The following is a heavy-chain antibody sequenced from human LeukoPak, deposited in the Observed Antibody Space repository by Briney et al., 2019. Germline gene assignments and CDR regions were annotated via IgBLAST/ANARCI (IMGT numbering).Heavy chain of an antibody. CDR2: ISGSGGST. CDR3: TTGASYYDSTGSTFQH. V-gene: IGHV3-23*01. Sequence: GGSLRLSCAASGFTFSNYAMSWVRQAPGKGLEWVSAISGSGGSTYYADSVKGRFTISRDNSKNTLYLQMNSLRAEDTAVYYCTTGASYYDSTGSTFQHWGQGTLVTVSS. CDR1: GFTFSNYA. J-gene: IGHJ1*01. D-gene: IGHD3-22*01.